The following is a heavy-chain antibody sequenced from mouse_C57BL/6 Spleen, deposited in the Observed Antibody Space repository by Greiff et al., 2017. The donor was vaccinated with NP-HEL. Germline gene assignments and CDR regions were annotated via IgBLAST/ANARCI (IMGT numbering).Heavy chain of an antibody. CDR1: GYTFTSYW. CDR2: IDPSDSYT. CDR3: AREGVVANWDDY. D-gene: IGHD1-1*01. V-gene: IGHV1-59*01. J-gene: IGHJ2*01. Sequence: QVQLQQPGAELVRPGTSVKLSCKASGYTFTSYWMHWVKQRPGQGLEWIGVIDPSDSYTNYNQKFKGKATLTVDTSSSTAYMQLSSLTSEDSAVYYCAREGVVANWDDYWGQGTTLTVSS.